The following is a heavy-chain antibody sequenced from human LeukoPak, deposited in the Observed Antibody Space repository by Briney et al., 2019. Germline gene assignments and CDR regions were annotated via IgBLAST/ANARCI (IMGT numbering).Heavy chain of an antibody. J-gene: IGHJ4*02. D-gene: IGHD3-3*01. V-gene: IGHV4-34*01. CDR2: INHRRST. CDR3: ARGRAATLRFLEWLPDYFDY. Sequence: SETLSLTCAVYGGSFSGYYWSWIRQPPGKGLEWIGEINHRRSTNYNPSLKSRVTISVDTSKNQFSLKLSSVTAADTAVYYCARGRAATLRFLEWLPDYFDYWGQGTLVTVSS. CDR1: GGSFSGYY.